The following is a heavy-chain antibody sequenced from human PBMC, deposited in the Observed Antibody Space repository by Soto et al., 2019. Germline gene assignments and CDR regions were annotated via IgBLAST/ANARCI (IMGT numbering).Heavy chain of an antibody. J-gene: IGHJ6*02. CDR2: ISSSSSYI. Sequence: EVQLVESGGGLVKPGGSLRLSCAASGFTFSSYSMNWVSQAPGKGLEWVSSISSSSSYIYYADSVKGRFTISRDNAKNSRYLQMNSLRDEDKAVYYGARGGVVPAAERRNHYYYGMDVWGQGTTVTVSS. V-gene: IGHV3-21*01. CDR3: ARGGVVPAAERRNHYYYGMDV. D-gene: IGHD2-2*01. CDR1: GFTFSSYS.